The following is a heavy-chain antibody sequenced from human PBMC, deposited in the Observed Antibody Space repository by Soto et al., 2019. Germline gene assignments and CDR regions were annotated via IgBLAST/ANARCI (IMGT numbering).Heavy chain of an antibody. CDR3: ARHIVVGRGGYYYYGMDV. CDR2: IYTSGST. CDR1: GGSISSYY. V-gene: IGHV4-4*07. J-gene: IGHJ6*02. Sequence: PSETLSLTCTVSGGSISSYYWSWIRQPAGKGLEWIGRIYTSGSTNYNPSLKSRVTMSVDTSKNQFSLKLSSVTAADTAVYHCARHIVVGRGGYYYYGMDVWGQGTTVTVSS. D-gene: IGHD2-21*01.